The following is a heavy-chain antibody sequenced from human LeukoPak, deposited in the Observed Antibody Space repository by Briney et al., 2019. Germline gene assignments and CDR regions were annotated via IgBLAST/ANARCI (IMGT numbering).Heavy chain of an antibody. J-gene: IGHJ4*02. D-gene: IGHD3-10*01. Sequence: SETLSLTCTVSGGSMNYNYWSWIRQPPGKGLEWIGYIYYSGNTKYNPSPKSRVTISIDTSKNQFSLKLSSVTAADTAVYYCARDVMDRGGSIFDFWGQGTLVTVSS. CDR3: ARDVMDRGGSIFDF. CDR1: GGSMNYNY. CDR2: IYYSGNT. V-gene: IGHV4-59*01.